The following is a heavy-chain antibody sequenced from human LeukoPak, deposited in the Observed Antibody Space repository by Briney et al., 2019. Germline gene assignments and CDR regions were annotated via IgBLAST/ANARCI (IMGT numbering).Heavy chain of an antibody. CDR2: ISGSGGST. Sequence: GGSLRLSCAASGFTFSSYAMSWVRQAPGKGLEWVSAISGSGGSTYYADSVKGRFTMSRDNSKNTLYLQMNSLRAEDTAVYYCAKDAANYYEAPDDAFDIWGQGTMVTVSS. J-gene: IGHJ3*02. CDR1: GFTFSSYA. D-gene: IGHD3-22*01. V-gene: IGHV3-23*01. CDR3: AKDAANYYEAPDDAFDI.